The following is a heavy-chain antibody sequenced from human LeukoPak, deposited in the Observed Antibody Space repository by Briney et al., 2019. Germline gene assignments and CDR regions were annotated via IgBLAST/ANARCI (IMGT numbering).Heavy chain of an antibody. J-gene: IGHJ5*02. D-gene: IGHD2-2*01. CDR2: INPSSGST. V-gene: IGHV1-46*01. Sequence: ASVKVSCKASGYTFTNYYMHWVRQAPGQGLEWMGIINPSSGSTSYAQKFQGRVTMTRDTSTSTVYLELSRLRSEDTAVYFCARGGVVPAAMGWFDPWGQGTLVTVSS. CDR1: GYTFTNYY. CDR3: ARGGVVPAAMGWFDP.